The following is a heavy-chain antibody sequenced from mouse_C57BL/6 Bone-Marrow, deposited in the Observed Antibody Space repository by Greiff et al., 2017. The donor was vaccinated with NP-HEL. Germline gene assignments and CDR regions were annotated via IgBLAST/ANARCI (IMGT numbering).Heavy chain of an antibody. CDR3: ARLDYYGSGKYFDV. CDR1: GYTFTDYY. Sequence: VQLQQSGPELVKPGASVKISCKASGYTFTDYYMNWVKQSHGKSLEWIGDINPNNGGTSYNQKFKGKATLTVDKSSSTAYMELRSLTSEDSAVYYCARLDYYGSGKYFDVWGTGTTVTVSS. V-gene: IGHV1-26*01. D-gene: IGHD1-2*01. CDR2: INPNNGGT. J-gene: IGHJ1*03.